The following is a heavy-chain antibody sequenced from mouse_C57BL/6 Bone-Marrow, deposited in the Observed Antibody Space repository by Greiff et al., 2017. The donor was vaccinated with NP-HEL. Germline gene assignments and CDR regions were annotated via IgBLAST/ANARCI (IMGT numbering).Heavy chain of an antibody. Sequence: EVKLVESGEGLVKPGGSLKLSCAASGFTFSSYAMSWVRQTPEKRLEWVAYLSSGGDYIYYADTVKGRFTISRDNARNTLYLQMSRLKSEDTAMYYCTRDTAYYSKEGYYFDYWGQGTTLTVSS. CDR2: LSSGGDYI. CDR3: TRDTAYYSKEGYYFDY. CDR1: GFTFSSYA. V-gene: IGHV5-9-1*02. D-gene: IGHD2-5*01. J-gene: IGHJ2*01.